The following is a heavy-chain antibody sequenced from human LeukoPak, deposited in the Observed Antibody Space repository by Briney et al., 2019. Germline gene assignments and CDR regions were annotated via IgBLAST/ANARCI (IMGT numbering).Heavy chain of an antibody. CDR1: TDSITSNW. D-gene: IGHD1-26*01. V-gene: IGHV4-4*02. CDR2: VHKSGST. Sequence: KPSETPSLTCAVSTDSITSNWWSWVRQPPGKGLEWIGEVHKSGSTNYYPSLQSRVTISIDKSKNQIALELTSVTAADTAVYYCAKEIVGAPTPGAYWGQGILVTVSS. CDR3: AKEIVGAPTPGAY. J-gene: IGHJ4*02.